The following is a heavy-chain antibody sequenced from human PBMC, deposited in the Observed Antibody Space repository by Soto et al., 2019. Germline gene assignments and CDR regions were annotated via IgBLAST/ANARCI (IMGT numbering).Heavy chain of an antibody. V-gene: IGHV3-7*01. Sequence: PGGSLRLSCAASGFTFSSYWMHWVRQAPGKGLEWVANIKKDGSEKYYVDSVKGRFTISRDNPKNSVSLQMNSLRAEDTAVYYCARGGTLTLRYWGQGTLVTVSS. CDR1: GFTFSSYW. J-gene: IGHJ4*02. CDR2: IKKDGSEK. D-gene: IGHD4-17*01. CDR3: ARGGTLTLRY.